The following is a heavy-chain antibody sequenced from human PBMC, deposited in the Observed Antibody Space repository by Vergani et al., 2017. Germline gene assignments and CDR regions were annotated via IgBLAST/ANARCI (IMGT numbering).Heavy chain of an antibody. CDR3: ARAPDEDYGSGAFEG. Sequence: QVQLQQWGAGLLKPSETLSLTCAVYGGSFSGYYWSWIRQPPGKGLEWIGEINHSGSTYYNPSLKSRVTISVDTSKNQFSLKLSSVTAADTAVYYCARAPDEDYGSGAFEGWGQGTLVTVSS. D-gene: IGHD3-10*01. J-gene: IGHJ4*02. CDR2: INHSGST. V-gene: IGHV4-34*01. CDR1: GGSFSGYY.